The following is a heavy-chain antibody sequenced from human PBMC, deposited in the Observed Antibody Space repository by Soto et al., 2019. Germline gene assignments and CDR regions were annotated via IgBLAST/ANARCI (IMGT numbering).Heavy chain of an antibody. CDR1: GFTFSSYG. Sequence: QVQLVESGGGVVQPGRSLRLSCAASGFTFSSYGIHWVRQAPGKGLEWVAVISYDGSNKYYADSVKGRFTISRDNSKNTLYLQMNSLRAEDTAVYYCAKDPVATGSNYFDYWGQGTLVTVSS. CDR2: ISYDGSNK. J-gene: IGHJ4*02. D-gene: IGHD5-12*01. CDR3: AKDPVATGSNYFDY. V-gene: IGHV3-30*18.